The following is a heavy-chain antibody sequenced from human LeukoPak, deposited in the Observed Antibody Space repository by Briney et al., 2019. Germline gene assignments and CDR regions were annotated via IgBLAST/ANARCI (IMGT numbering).Heavy chain of an antibody. CDR3: ARDRSGYCSGGSCYTVNWFDP. CDR2: INHSGST. D-gene: IGHD2-15*01. J-gene: IGHJ5*02. CDR1: GGSFSGYY. V-gene: IGHV4-34*01. Sequence: SETLSLTCAVYGGSFSGYYWSWIRQPPGKGLEWIGEINHSGSTNYNPSLKSRVTISVDTSKNQFSLKLSSVTAADTAVYYCARDRSGYCSGGSCYTVNWFDPWGQGTLVTVSS.